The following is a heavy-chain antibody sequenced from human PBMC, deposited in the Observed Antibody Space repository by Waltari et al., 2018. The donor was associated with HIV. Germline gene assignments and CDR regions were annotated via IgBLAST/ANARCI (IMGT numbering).Heavy chain of an antibody. CDR3: ARGGEMGAPYVGMDV. J-gene: IGHJ6*02. CDR2: MNPNSGNS. V-gene: IGHV1-8*01. Sequence: QAQLVQSGAEVKRPGASVKVSCKASGYPFSNYDFNWVRQATGQGLEWMGGMNPNSGNSGFVQKFQGRVTMTRDTSISTAYMELSSLGSEDTAVYYCARGGEMGAPYVGMDVWGQGTTVTVSS. D-gene: IGHD3-10*01. CDR1: GYPFSNYD.